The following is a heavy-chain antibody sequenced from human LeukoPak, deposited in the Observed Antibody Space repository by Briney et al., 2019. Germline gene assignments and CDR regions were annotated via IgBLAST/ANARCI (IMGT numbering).Heavy chain of an antibody. V-gene: IGHV3-23*01. CDR1: GFRFGNSA. Sequence: PGGSLRLSCVGSGFRFGNSAMSWVRQISGKGLEWVSSITSTSGSIKYVDSVKGRFTISRDNSKNTLFLQMDSLRAEDTAIYYCASYSSGWFKPLDSWGQGTLVTVSS. CDR2: ITSTSGSI. J-gene: IGHJ4*02. CDR3: ASYSSGWFKPLDS. D-gene: IGHD6-19*01.